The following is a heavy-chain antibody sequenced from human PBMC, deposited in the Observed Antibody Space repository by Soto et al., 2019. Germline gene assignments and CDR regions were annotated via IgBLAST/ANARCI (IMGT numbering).Heavy chain of an antibody. CDR3: ARCPPRLFDSSGYYIP. V-gene: IGHV1-8*01. J-gene: IGHJ4*02. Sequence: EASVKVSCKASGYTFTSYDINWVRQATGQGLEWMGWMNPNSGNTGYAQKFQGRVTMTRNTSISTAYMELSSLRSEDTAVYYCARCPPRLFDSSGYYIPWGQGTLVTVSS. CDR2: MNPNSGNT. D-gene: IGHD3-22*01. CDR1: GYTFTSYD.